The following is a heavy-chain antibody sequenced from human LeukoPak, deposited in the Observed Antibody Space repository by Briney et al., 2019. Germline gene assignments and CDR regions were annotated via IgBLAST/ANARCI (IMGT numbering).Heavy chain of an antibody. J-gene: IGHJ4*02. CDR1: GGSFSGYY. CDR3: ARVAVAGTYELDY. Sequence: SETLSLTCAVYGGSFSGYYWSWIRQPPGKGLEWIGEINHSGSTNYNPSLKSRVTISVDTSKNQFSLKLSSVTAADTAVYYCARVAVAGTYELDYWGQGTLVTVPS. V-gene: IGHV4-34*01. CDR2: INHSGST. D-gene: IGHD6-19*01.